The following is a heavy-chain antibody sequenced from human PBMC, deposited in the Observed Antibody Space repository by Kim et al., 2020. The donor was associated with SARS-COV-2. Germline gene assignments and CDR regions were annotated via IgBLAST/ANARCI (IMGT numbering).Heavy chain of an antibody. V-gene: IGHV1-69*13. D-gene: IGHD3-9*01. J-gene: IGHJ6*02. CDR1: GGTFSSYA. Sequence: SVKVSCKASGGTFSSYAISWVRQAPGQGLEWMGGIIPIFGTANYAQKFQGRVTITADESTSTAYMELSSLRSEDTAVYYCASNELRYFDWLSSPTDYYYGMDVWGQGTTVTVSS. CDR3: ASNELRYFDWLSSPTDYYYGMDV. CDR2: IIPIFGTA.